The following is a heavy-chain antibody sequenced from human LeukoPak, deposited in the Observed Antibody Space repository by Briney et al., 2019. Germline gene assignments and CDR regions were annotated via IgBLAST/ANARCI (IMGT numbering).Heavy chain of an antibody. J-gene: IGHJ6*03. CDR2: IYYSGST. CDR3: ARPTKGDSYGYYYYYVDV. V-gene: IGHV4-39*01. Sequence: SETLSLTCTVSGGSISSSSYYWGWIRQPPGKGLEWIGSIYYSGSTYYNPSLKRLVTISVDTYNTQFSMKLSSVTDADTAVYYCARPTKGDSYGYYYYYVDVWGKGTTVTVSS. CDR1: GGSISSSSYY. D-gene: IGHD5-18*01.